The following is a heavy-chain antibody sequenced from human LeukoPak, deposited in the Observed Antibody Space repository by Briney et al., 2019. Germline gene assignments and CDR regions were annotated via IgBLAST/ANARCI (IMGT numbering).Heavy chain of an antibody. V-gene: IGHV3-30*04. CDR2: ISYDESNI. Sequence: GGSLRLSCAASNFAFSSYSMHWVRQAPGKGLEWVAVISYDESNIYYAASVKGRFSISRDNAKNPLYLQMNSLRDEDTAVYYCARAEYYYGSGSYSGIDYWGQGTLVTVSS. CDR3: ARAEYYYGSGSYSGIDY. CDR1: NFAFSSYS. J-gene: IGHJ4*02. D-gene: IGHD3-10*01.